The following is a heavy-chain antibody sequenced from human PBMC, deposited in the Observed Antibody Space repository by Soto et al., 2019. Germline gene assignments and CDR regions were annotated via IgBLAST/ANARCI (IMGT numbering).Heavy chain of an antibody. D-gene: IGHD3-16*01. Sequence: QITLKESGPTLVKPTQTLTLTCTFSGFSLTTRGVGVGWIRQPPGKALECLALIYWDDDKRYIPSLQSRLSLTKDTSKNQVVLTMNNVDPVDTATYYCAHIPNYYQYDWFDPWGQGPLVSVSS. CDR2: IYWDDDK. J-gene: IGHJ5*02. CDR3: AHIPNYYQYDWFDP. CDR1: GFSLTTRGVG. V-gene: IGHV2-5*02.